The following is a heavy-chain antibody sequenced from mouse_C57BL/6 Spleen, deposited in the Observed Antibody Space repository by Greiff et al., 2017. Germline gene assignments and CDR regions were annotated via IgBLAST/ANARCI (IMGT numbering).Heavy chain of an antibody. Sequence: EVKVEESGGGLVQPGGSMKLSCVASGFTFSNYWLNWVHQSPEKGLEWVAQIRLKSDNYATHYAESVKGRLTISRDNSKSSVYMQMNNLRAEDTGIYYCTLDGYYVTFAYWGQGTLVTVSA. D-gene: IGHD2-3*01. J-gene: IGHJ3*01. CDR2: IRLKSDNYAT. CDR3: TLDGYYVTFAY. V-gene: IGHV6-3*01. CDR1: GFTFSNYW.